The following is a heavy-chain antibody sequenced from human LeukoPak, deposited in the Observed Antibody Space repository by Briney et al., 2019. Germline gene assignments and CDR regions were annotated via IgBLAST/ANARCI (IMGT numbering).Heavy chain of an antibody. CDR1: GYSISSGYY. V-gene: IGHV4-38-2*02. Sequence: SETLSLTCTVSGYSISSGYYWGWIRQPPGKGLEWIGSIYHSGSTYYNPSLKSRVTISVDTSKNQFSLKLSSVTAADTAVYYCARDCTSYYDYYMDVWGKGTTVTVSS. CDR2: IYHSGST. J-gene: IGHJ6*03. CDR3: ARDCTSYYDYYMDV.